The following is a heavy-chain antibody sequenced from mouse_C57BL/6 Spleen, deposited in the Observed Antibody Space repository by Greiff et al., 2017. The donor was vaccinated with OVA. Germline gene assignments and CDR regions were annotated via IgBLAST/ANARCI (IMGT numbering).Heavy chain of an antibody. CDR2: ISYDGSN. CDR3: ARKGYSLPYYFDY. V-gene: IGHV3-6*01. CDR1: GYSITSGYY. D-gene: IGHD3-1*01. J-gene: IGHJ2*01. Sequence: EVQLQESGPGLVKPSQSLSLTCSVTGYSITSGYYWNWIRQFPGNKLEWMGYISYDGSNNYNPSLKNRISITRDTSKNQFFLKLNSVTTEDTATYYCARKGYSLPYYFDYWGQGTTLTVSS.